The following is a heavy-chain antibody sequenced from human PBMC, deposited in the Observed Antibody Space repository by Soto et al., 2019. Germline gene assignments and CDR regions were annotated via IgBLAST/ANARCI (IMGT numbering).Heavy chain of an antibody. J-gene: IGHJ4*02. D-gene: IGHD3-22*01. Sequence: PGGSLRLSCAASGFTFSSYAMHWVRQAPGKGLEWVAIISYDGNYKHHADSVKGRFTISRDNSKNTLYLQMNSLKTEDTAVYYCTTGLSNGYYNFDYWGQGTPVTVSS. CDR3: TTGLSNGYYNFDY. CDR2: ISYDGNYK. V-gene: IGHV3-30*04. CDR1: GFTFSSYA.